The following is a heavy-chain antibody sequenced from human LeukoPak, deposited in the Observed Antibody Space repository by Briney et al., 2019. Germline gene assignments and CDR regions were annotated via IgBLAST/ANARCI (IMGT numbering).Heavy chain of an antibody. D-gene: IGHD5-18*01. J-gene: IGHJ4*02. CDR1: GFTVSSNY. V-gene: IGHV3-7*01. Sequence: GGSLRLSCAASGFTVSSNYMSWVRQAPGKGLEWVANIKQDGSEKYHVDSVKGRFTISRDNAKNSLYSQMNSLRAEDTAVYYCARPASKGGYSYGPAFDYWGQGTLVTVSS. CDR2: IKQDGSEK. CDR3: ARPASKGGYSYGPAFDY.